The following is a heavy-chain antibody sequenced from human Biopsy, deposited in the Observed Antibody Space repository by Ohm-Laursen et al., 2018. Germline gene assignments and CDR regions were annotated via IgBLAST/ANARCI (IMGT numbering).Heavy chain of an antibody. CDR2: IFYRGST. CDR3: ARDYDTSGYYYVS. V-gene: IGHV4-39*01. Sequence: SQTLSLTCTVSGGSISNNNYNWGWIRQPPGKGLEWIGSIFYRGSTHYKPSPKSRVNISVDTSKNQFSLKLNSLTAADTAVYYCARDYDTSGYYYVSWGQGTLVTVSS. CDR1: GGSISNNNYN. D-gene: IGHD3-22*01. J-gene: IGHJ5*02.